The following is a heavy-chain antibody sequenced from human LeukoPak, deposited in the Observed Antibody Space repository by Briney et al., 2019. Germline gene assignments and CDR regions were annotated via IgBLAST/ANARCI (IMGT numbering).Heavy chain of an antibody. CDR2: IIPIFGTP. V-gene: IGHV1-69*05. Sequence: SVKVSCKASGGTFSSYAVNWVRQAPGQGLEWMGGIIPIFGTPDYAQKFQGRVTIIRDESTGTAHMELSSLRSEDTAVYYCASPVIAAAGHGAFNIWGQGTMVTVSS. CDR3: ASPVIAAAGHGAFNI. J-gene: IGHJ3*02. D-gene: IGHD6-13*01. CDR1: GGTFSSYA.